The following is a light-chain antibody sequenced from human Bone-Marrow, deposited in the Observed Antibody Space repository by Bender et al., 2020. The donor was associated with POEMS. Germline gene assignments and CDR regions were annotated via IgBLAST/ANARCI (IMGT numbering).Light chain of an antibody. Sequence: QSVLTQPPSASGTPGQRVTISCSGGSSNIGAHAVNWYQHLPGTAPKLLIYSSHRRPSEVPDRFSGSRSGTSASLAISGLQAEDEADYYCCSYAGSITLVVFGGGTKLTVL. CDR3: CSYAGSITLVV. V-gene: IGLV1-44*01. J-gene: IGLJ2*01. CDR1: SSNIGAHA. CDR2: SSH.